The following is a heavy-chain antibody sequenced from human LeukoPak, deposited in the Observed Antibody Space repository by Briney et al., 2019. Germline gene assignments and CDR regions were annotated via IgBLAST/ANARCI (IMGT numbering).Heavy chain of an antibody. V-gene: IGHV4-4*07. CDR2: MHTSGST. Sequence: PSETLSLTCTVSGGSISSYYWSWIRQPAGKGLEWIGRMHTSGSTNYNPSLKSRVTMSGDTSKNQFSLKLSSVTAADTAVYYCARDRYYYDSSGYYRFDYWGQGALVTVYS. CDR3: ARDRYYYDSSGYYRFDY. J-gene: IGHJ4*02. D-gene: IGHD3-22*01. CDR1: GGSISSYY.